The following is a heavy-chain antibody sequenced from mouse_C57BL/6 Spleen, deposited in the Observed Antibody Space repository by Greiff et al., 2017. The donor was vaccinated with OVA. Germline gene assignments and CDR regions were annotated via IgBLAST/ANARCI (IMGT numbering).Heavy chain of an antibody. Sequence: EVKLQESGAELVKPGASVKLSCTASGFNIKDYYMHWVKQRTEQGLEWIGRIDPEDGETKYAPKFQGKATITADTSSNTAYLQLSSLTSEDTAVYYCARPYITTVVGGYAMDYWGQGTSVTVSS. CDR3: ARPYITTVVGGYAMDY. J-gene: IGHJ4*01. CDR1: GFNIKDYY. V-gene: IGHV14-2*01. CDR2: IDPEDGET. D-gene: IGHD1-1*01.